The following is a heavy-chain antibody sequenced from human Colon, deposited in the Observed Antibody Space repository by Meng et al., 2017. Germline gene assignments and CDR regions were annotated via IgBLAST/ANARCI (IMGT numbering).Heavy chain of an antibody. CDR3: ARHISILGQRGFDY. J-gene: IGHJ4*02. Sequence: QVQLQESGPGLVKPSGTLSLTCAVSGGSISSSNWWSWVRQSPGKGLEWIGEIYHSGSTNYNPSLKSRVTLSLDKSKNQFSLSMTSVTAADTAVYYCARHISILGQRGFDYWGQGTLVTVSS. D-gene: IGHD3/OR15-3a*01. CDR1: GGSISSSNW. CDR2: IYHSGST. V-gene: IGHV4-4*02.